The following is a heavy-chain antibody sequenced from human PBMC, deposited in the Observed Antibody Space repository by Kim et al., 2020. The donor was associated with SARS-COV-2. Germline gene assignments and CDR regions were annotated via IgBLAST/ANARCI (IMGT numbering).Heavy chain of an antibody. CDR1: GFIVRTNF. J-gene: IGHJ4*02. CDR2: IYPDDRT. V-gene: IGHV3-66*01. D-gene: IGHD3-9*01. CDR3: VRDVKPNDIAN. Sequence: GGSLRLSRAASGFIVRTNFMGWVRQTPGRGLEWLSIIYPDDRTFYADSKRGRFIISRDDSMNTLYIQMNSLRAEDTGIYHCVRDVKPNDIANWGQGALVTVSS.